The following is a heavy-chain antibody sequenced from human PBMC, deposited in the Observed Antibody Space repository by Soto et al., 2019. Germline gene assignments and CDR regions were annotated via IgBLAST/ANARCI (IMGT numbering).Heavy chain of an antibody. Sequence: GGSLRLSCAASGFTFSSYAMSWVRQAPGKGLEWVSAISGSGGSTYYADSVKGRFTISRDNSKNTLYLQMNSLRAEDTAVYYCAKDLRAYSYALGYFDYWGQGTLVTVSS. CDR3: AKDLRAYSYALGYFDY. V-gene: IGHV3-23*01. D-gene: IGHD5-18*01. CDR2: ISGSGGST. J-gene: IGHJ4*02. CDR1: GFTFSSYA.